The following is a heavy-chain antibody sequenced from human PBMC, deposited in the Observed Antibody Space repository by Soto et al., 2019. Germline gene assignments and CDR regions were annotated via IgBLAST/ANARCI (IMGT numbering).Heavy chain of an antibody. D-gene: IGHD2-21*01. V-gene: IGHV1-18*01. J-gene: IGHJ6*02. CDR1: GYTFTSYG. CDR3: AKDPPIPTLTIPRFYYYVMDV. Sequence: GASVKVSCKASGYTFTSYGISWVRQAPGQGLEWMGWISAYNGNTNYAQKLQGRVTMTTDTSTSTAYMELRSLRSDDTAVYYCAKDPPIPTLTIPRFYYYVMDVWGQGTTVTVSS. CDR2: ISAYNGNT.